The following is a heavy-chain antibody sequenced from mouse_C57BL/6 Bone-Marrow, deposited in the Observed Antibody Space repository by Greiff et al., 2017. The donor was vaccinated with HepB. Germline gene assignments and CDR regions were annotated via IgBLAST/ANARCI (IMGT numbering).Heavy chain of an antibody. CDR3: AATGRKFAY. Sequence: QVQLQESGPGLVQPSQSLSITCTVSGFSLTSYGVHWVRQPPGKGLEWLGVIWSGGSTDYNAAFISRLSISKDNSKSQVFFKMKSLQADDTAIYYCAATGRKFAYWGQGTLVTVSA. V-gene: IGHV2-4*01. CDR1: GFSLTSYG. CDR2: IWSGGST. J-gene: IGHJ3*01. D-gene: IGHD4-1*02.